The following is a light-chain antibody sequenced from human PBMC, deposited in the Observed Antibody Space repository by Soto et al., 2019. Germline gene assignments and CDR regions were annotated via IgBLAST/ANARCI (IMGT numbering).Light chain of an antibody. CDR1: QSVSSSY. CDR3: QQYGSSPFT. Sequence: EIVFTQSPGTLSLSPGERATLSCRASQSVSSSYLAWYQQKPGQAPRLLIYGASSRATGIPDRFSGSGSGTDFTLTISRLEPEDFAVYYCQQYGSSPFTFG. CDR2: GAS. J-gene: IGKJ5*01. V-gene: IGKV3-20*01.